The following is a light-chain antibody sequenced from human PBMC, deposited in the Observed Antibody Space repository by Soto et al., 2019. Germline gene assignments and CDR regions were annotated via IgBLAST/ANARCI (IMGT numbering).Light chain of an antibody. V-gene: IGKV1-39*01. J-gene: IGKJ4*01. CDR3: QQSYSTPLT. CDR1: QTISY. CDR2: AAS. Sequence: DIQMTQSQSSLSATVGDRFNITCRASQTISYLNWYQHKPGKAPKLLIYAASTVQSGVPSRFSGSGSGTHFTLTISSLQPEDFATYYCQQSYSTPLTFGGATKV.